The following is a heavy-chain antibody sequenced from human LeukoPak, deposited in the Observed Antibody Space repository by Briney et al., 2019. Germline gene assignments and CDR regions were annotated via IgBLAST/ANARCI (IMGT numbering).Heavy chain of an antibody. V-gene: IGHV3-7*04. D-gene: IGHD1-7*01. J-gene: IGHJ4*02. CDR2: INQDGSEK. CDR1: GFTFSSYE. CDR3: ARGTRAPDY. Sequence: GGSLRLSCAASGFTFSSYEMNWVRQAPGKGLEWVANINQDGSEKYYVDSVKGRFTISRDNAKNSLYLQMNSLRAEDTAVYYCARGTRAPDYWGQGTLVTVSS.